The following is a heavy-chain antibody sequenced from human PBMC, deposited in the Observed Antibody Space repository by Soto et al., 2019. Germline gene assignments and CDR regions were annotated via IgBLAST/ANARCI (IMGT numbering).Heavy chain of an antibody. CDR3: AKAPDERRVEHDYGDYGYFDY. D-gene: IGHD4-17*01. CDR1: GFTFTNYA. CDR2: IPGSGGHKLHP. Sequence: GGSLRLSCAASGFTFTNYAMSWVRLAPGQGLEWVSTIPGSGGHKLHPEYADSVKGRFTISRDNSKNTLYLQMNSLRAEDTAVYYCAKAPDERRVEHDYGDYGYFDYWGQGTLVTVSS. V-gene: IGHV3-23*01. J-gene: IGHJ4*02.